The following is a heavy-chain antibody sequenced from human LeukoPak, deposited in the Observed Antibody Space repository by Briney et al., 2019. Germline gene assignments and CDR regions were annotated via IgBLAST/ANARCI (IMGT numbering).Heavy chain of an antibody. CDR2: IRSSGSYI. J-gene: IGHJ4*02. CDR1: GFTFSDYT. D-gene: IGHD3-3*01. V-gene: IGHV3-21*01. CDR3: ARGYYNFWSGYRAEYYFDY. Sequence: GGSLRLSCAASGFTFSDYTMSWVRQAPGKGLEWVSSIRSSGSYIYYADSVRGRFTISRDNAKNSLYLQMNSLRAEDTAVYYCARGYYNFWSGYRAEYYFDYWGQGTLVTVSS.